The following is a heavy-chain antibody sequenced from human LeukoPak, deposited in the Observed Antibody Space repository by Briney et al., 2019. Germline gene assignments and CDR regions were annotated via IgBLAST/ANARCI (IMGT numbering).Heavy chain of an antibody. V-gene: IGHV1-2*04. J-gene: IGHJ6*02. D-gene: IGHD4-17*01. CDR2: IYSDSGDT. Sequence: ASVKVSCKASGYTFTGFYIHWVRQAPGQGLGWMGWIYSDSGDTNYAQKFQGCVTMTRDTSISTAYMELSRVTSDDTAVYYCARVPSDLTLRSGMDVWGQGTTVTVSS. CDR1: GYTFTGFY. CDR3: ARVPSDLTLRSGMDV.